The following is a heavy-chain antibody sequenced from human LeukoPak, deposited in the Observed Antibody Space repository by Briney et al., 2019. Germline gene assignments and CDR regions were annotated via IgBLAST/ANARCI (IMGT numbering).Heavy chain of an antibody. CDR1: GYTLTELS. CDR2: FDPEDGET. Sequence: ASVKVSCKVSGYTLTELSMHWVRQAPGKGLEWMGGFDPEDGETIYAQKFQGRVTMTEDTSTDTAYMELSSLRSEDTAVYYCATEGQWLVRNAFDIWGQGTMVTVSS. CDR3: ATEGQWLVRNAFDI. D-gene: IGHD6-19*01. V-gene: IGHV1-24*01. J-gene: IGHJ3*02.